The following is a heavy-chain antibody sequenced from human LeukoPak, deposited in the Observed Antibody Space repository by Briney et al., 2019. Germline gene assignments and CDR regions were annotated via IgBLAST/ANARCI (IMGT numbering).Heavy chain of an antibody. V-gene: IGHV1-2*02. CDR3: ARGPSIAARPYYYYYGMDV. J-gene: IGHJ6*02. CDR1: GYTFTGYY. D-gene: IGHD6-6*01. Sequence: ASVKVSCKASGYTFTGYYMHWVRQAPGQGLEWMGWINPNTGGTNYAQKFQGRVTMTRDTSINTAYMELSRLRSDDTAVYYCARGPSIAARPYYYYYGMDVWGQGTTVTVSS. CDR2: INPNTGGT.